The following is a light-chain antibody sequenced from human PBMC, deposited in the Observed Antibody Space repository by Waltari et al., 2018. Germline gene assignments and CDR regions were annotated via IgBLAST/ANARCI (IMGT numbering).Light chain of an antibody. Sequence: SYVLTQPPSVSVAPGQTARITGGGNKLGRKSVHRYQQKPGQAPVLVVYDDSDRPSGIPERFSGSNSGNTATLTISRVEAGDEADYYCQVWDSSSDHLWVFGGGTKLTVL. J-gene: IGLJ3*02. V-gene: IGLV3-21*02. CDR2: DDS. CDR3: QVWDSSSDHLWV. CDR1: KLGRKS.